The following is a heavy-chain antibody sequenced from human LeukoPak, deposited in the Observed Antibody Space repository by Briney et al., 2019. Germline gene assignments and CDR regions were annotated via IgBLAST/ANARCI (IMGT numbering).Heavy chain of an antibody. CDR3: ARGYSSGWRSYYFDY. V-gene: IGHV7-4-1*02. CDR1: GYTFTSYA. CDR2: INTNTGNP. D-gene: IGHD6-19*01. Sequence: ASVKVSCKASGYTFTSYAMNWVRQAPGQGLEWMGWINTNTGNPTYAQGFTGRFVFPLDTSVSTAYLQISSLKAEDTAVYYCARGYSSGWRSYYFDYWGQGTLVTVSS. J-gene: IGHJ4*02.